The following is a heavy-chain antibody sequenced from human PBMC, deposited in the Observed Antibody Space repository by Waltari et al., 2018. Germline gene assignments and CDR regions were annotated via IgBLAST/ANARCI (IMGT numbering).Heavy chain of an antibody. D-gene: IGHD6-6*01. V-gene: IGHV3-30-3*01. CDR3: ARDSYSSSFVLAH. J-gene: IGHJ4*02. CDR2: ISYDGSNK. CDR1: GFTFSSYA. Sequence: QVQLVESGGGVVQPGRSLRLSCAASGFTFSSYAMPWVRQAPGKGLEWVAVISYDGSNKYYADSVKGRFTISRDNSKNTLYLQMNSLRAEDTAVYYCARDSYSSSFVLAHWGQGTLVTVSS.